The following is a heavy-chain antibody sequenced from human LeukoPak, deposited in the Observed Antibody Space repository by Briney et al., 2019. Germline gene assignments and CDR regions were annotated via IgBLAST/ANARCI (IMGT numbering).Heavy chain of an antibody. Sequence: SETLSLTCTVSGGSISGSNYYWGWIRQPPGKGLEWIGSIYYSGSTYYNPSLKSRVTISVDTSKNQFSLKLSSVTAADTAVYYCARRLGYYDILTGYYRVDDYWGQGTLVTVSS. CDR3: ARRLGYYDILTGYYRVDDY. J-gene: IGHJ4*02. V-gene: IGHV4-39*07. CDR1: GGSISGSNYY. CDR2: IYYSGST. D-gene: IGHD3-9*01.